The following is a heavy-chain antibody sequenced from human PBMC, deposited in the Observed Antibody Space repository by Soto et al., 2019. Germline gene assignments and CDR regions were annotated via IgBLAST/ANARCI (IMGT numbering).Heavy chain of an antibody. Sequence: GASVKVSCKASGYTFTSYGISWVRQAPGQGLEWMGWISAYNGSTNYAQKLQGRVTMTTDTSTSTAYMELRSLRSDDTAVYYCARERTDYGDYSYGMDVWGQGTTVTVSS. V-gene: IGHV1-18*04. CDR2: ISAYNGST. J-gene: IGHJ6*02. CDR3: ARERTDYGDYSYGMDV. D-gene: IGHD4-17*01. CDR1: GYTFTSYG.